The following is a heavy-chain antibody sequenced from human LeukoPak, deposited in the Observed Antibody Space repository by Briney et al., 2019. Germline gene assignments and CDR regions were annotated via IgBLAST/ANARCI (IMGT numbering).Heavy chain of an antibody. Sequence: GGSLRLSCAASGFTFDDYAMHWVRQAPGKGLEWVSGISWNSGRIGYVDCVKGRFTIPRDNAKNSLYLQMNSLRAEDTALYYCAKAFPVDTAAFDIWGQGTMVTVSS. V-gene: IGHV3-9*01. CDR3: AKAFPVDTAAFDI. J-gene: IGHJ3*02. CDR1: GFTFDDYA. CDR2: ISWNSGRI. D-gene: IGHD5-18*01.